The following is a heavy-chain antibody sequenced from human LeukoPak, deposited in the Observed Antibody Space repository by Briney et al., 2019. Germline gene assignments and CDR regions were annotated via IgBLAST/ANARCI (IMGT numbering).Heavy chain of an antibody. CDR2: IYWNDDK. V-gene: IGHV2-5*01. D-gene: IGHD1-26*01. J-gene: IGHJ4*02. Sequence: ESGPTLVKPTQTLTLTCTFSGFSLSTSGVGVGWIRQPPGKALEWLALIYWNDDKRYSPSLKSRLTITKDTSKNQVVLTMTNMDPVDTATYYCAHGGYSGSYRLFDYWGQGPWSPSPQ. CDR1: GFSLSTSGVG. CDR3: AHGGYSGSYRLFDY.